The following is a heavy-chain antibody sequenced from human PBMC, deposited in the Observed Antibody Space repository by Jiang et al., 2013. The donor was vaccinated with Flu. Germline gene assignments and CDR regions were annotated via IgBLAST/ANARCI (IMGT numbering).Heavy chain of an antibody. CDR1: GGSISSGGYY. CDR2: IYYSGST. CDR3: VGCGDMEDAFDI. Sequence: GPGLVKPSQTLSLTCTVSGGSISSGGYYWSWIRQHPGKGLEWIGYIYYSGSTYYNPSLKSRVTISVDTSKNQFSLKLSSVTAADTAVYYCVGCGDMEDAFDIWGQGTMVTVSS. V-gene: IGHV4-31*03. J-gene: IGHJ3*02. D-gene: IGHD2-21*01.